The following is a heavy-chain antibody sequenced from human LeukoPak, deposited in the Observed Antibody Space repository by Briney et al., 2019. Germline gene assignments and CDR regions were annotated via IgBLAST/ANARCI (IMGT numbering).Heavy chain of an antibody. J-gene: IGHJ4*02. V-gene: IGHV4-59*12. Sequence: SETLSLTCTVSGGSISYYYWNWIRQPPGKELEWIGDIDYSGSANYNPSLKSRVTISVDTSKNQFSLKLSSVTAADTAVYYCARRAGAYSHPYDYWGQGTLVTVSS. D-gene: IGHD4/OR15-4a*01. CDR2: IDYSGSA. CDR3: ARRAGAYSHPYDY. CDR1: GGSISYYY.